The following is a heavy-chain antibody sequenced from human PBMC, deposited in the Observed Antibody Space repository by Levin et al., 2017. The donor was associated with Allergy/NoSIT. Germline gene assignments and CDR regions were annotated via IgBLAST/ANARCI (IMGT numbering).Heavy chain of an antibody. CDR1: GFSLSGYS. CDR2: ISGSSSTV. CDR3: AGYSPSGDYLSPDYYHYMDV. V-gene: IGHV3-48*02. J-gene: IGHJ6*03. D-gene: IGHD3-10*01. Sequence: LSLTCAASGFSLSGYSMNWVRQAPGKGLEWVSYISGSSSTVYYAESVKGRFTISRDNAKNSLSLQMSSLRDEDTAVYYCAGYSPSGDYLSPDYYHYMDVWGKGTTVTVSS.